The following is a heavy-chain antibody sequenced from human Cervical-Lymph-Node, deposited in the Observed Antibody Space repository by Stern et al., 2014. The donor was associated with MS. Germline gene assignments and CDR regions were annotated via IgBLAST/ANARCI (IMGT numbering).Heavy chain of an antibody. CDR1: GYSFTIYY. CDR2: IYPYDSDP. CDR3: ARHVQGFDY. V-gene: IGHV5-51*01. J-gene: IGHJ4*02. Sequence: EVQLVESGAEVKKPGESLKISCKLSGYSFTIYYIACVRQMPGKGLEWMGVIYPYDSDPTYSPSFQGQVTISADKSITPAYLQWSSLRASDTAMYYCARHVQGFDYWGQGTLVTVSS.